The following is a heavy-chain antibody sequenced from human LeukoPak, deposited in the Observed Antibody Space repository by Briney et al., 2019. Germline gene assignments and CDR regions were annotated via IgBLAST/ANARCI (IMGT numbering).Heavy chain of an antibody. D-gene: IGHD3-10*01. Sequence: ASVKVSCKVSGYTLTELSMHWVRQAPGKGLEWMGNIDTTTGNPRYAQDFTGRFVFSLDTSVSTAYLQVTSLKADDTAAYYCVRGTPTPGMDYWGQGTQVTVSS. CDR3: VRGTPTPGMDY. J-gene: IGHJ4*02. CDR2: IDTTTGNP. CDR1: GYTLTELS. V-gene: IGHV7-4-1*02.